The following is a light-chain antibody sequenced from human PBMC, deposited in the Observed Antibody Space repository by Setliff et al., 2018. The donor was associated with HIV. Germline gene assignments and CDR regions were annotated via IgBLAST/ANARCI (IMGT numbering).Light chain of an antibody. CDR2: EVS. CDR1: SSDVGGYSY. Sequence: QSVLAQPASVSGSPGQSITISCTGTSSDVGGYSYVSWYQQHPGKVPKLIIYEVSNRPSGVSNRFSGSKPGNTASLTISGLQAEDEADYYCSSYAVTNTLPFGTGTKVTVL. CDR3: SSYAVTNTLP. J-gene: IGLJ1*01. V-gene: IGLV2-14*01.